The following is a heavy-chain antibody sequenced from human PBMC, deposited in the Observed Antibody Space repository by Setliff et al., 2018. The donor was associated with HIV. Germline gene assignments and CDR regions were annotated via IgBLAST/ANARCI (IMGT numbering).Heavy chain of an antibody. CDR3: ARAAHDYGDYVLWFDP. CDR1: GYTSTGYY. V-gene: IGHV1-2*02. CDR2: INPNSGGT. Sequence: ASVKVSCKASGYTSTGYYMHWVRQAPGQGLEWMGWINPNSGGTNYAQKFQGRVTMTRDTSISTAYMELSRLRSDDTAVYYCARAAHDYGDYVLWFDPWGQGTLVTVYS. D-gene: IGHD4-17*01. J-gene: IGHJ5*02.